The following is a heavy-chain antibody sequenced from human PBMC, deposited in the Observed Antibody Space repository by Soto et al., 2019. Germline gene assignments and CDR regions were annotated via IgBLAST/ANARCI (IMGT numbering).Heavy chain of an antibody. CDR3: ARVRIAARHLYYYGMDA. D-gene: IGHD6-6*01. V-gene: IGHV4-34*01. Sequence: PSETLSLTCAVYGGSFSGYYWSWIRQPPGKGLEWIGEINHSGSTNYNPSLKSRVTISVDTSKNQFSLKLSSVTAADTAVYYCARVRIAARHLYYYGMDAWGQGTTVTVYS. J-gene: IGHJ6*02. CDR2: INHSGST. CDR1: GGSFSGYY.